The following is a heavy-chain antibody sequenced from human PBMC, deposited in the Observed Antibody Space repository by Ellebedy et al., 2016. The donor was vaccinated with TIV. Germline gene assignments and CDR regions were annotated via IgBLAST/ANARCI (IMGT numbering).Heavy chain of an antibody. CDR2: ISWNSGSI. CDR1: GFTFDDYA. J-gene: IGHJ6*02. D-gene: IGHD6-6*01. CDR3: ARGIAARPYYYYYGMDV. V-gene: IGHV3-9*01. Sequence: SLKISXAASGFTFDDYAMHWVRQAPGKGLEWVSGISWNSGSIGYADSVKGRFTISRDNAKNSLYLQMNSLRAEDTAVYYCARGIAARPYYYYYGMDVWGQGTTVTVSS.